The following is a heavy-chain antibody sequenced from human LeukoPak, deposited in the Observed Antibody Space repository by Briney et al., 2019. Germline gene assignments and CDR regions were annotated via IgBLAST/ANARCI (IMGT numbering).Heavy chain of an antibody. Sequence: GGSLRLSCAASGFTFSSYWMHWVRQAPGKGLVWVSRIRTDGSSTTYADSVKGRFTISRDNAKNTLYLHMNSLRAEDMAVYYCARDESLAFDIWGQGTMVTVSS. CDR2: IRTDGSST. V-gene: IGHV3-74*01. CDR1: GFTFSSYW. J-gene: IGHJ3*02. CDR3: ARDESLAFDI.